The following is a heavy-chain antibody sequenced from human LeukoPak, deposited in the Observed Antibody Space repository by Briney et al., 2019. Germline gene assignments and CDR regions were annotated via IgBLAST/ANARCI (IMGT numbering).Heavy chain of an antibody. D-gene: IGHD5-12*01. Sequence: PGGSLRLSCAASGFTFSSYGMHWVRQAPGKGLEWVAVISYDGSNKYYADSVKGRFTISRDNSKNTLYLQMNSLRAEDTAVYYCAKDRDRLRGESPFDYWGQGTLVTVSS. CDR2: ISYDGSNK. V-gene: IGHV3-30*18. CDR3: AKDRDRLRGESPFDY. J-gene: IGHJ4*02. CDR1: GFTFSSYG.